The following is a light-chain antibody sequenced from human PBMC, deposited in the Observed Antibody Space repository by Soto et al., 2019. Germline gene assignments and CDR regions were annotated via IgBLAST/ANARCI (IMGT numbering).Light chain of an antibody. CDR1: HSISTY. CDR3: QQSYSSPYT. V-gene: IGKV1-39*01. J-gene: IGKJ2*01. Sequence: DIQLTQSPSSLSASVGDRVTITCRASHSISTYLNWYQQKPGKAPSLLIYTTSSLQSGVPSRFSGNGSGTDFTLTIGGLQPADFAIYYCQQSYSSPYTFGLGTKVQIK. CDR2: TTS.